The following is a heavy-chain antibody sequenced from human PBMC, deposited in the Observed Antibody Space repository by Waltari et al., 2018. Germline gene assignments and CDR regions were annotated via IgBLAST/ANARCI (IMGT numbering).Heavy chain of an antibody. CDR3: ARTITGTLGYYYYNMDV. CDR2: IIPIFGTA. J-gene: IGHJ6*03. Sequence: QVQLVQSGAEVKKPVSSVKVSCKASGGTFSSYAISWVRQAPGQGLEWMGGIIPIFGTANYGQKLQGRGTITTDEATSTGDMELSSPRSEDTAVYYGARTITGTLGYYYYNMDVWGKGTTVTVSS. D-gene: IGHD1-7*01. V-gene: IGHV1-69*05. CDR1: GGTFSSYA.